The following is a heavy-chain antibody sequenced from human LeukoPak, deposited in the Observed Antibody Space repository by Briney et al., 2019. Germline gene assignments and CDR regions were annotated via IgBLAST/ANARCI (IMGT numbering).Heavy chain of an antibody. J-gene: IGHJ4*02. V-gene: IGHV4-59*01. CDR2: IHYRGTT. D-gene: IGHD4-17*01. CDR3: ARDEYGDFQGFDY. Sequence: PSETLSLTCTVSGASITSYYRNWIRQPPGKGLAWLGNIHYRGTTNYNPSLKSRVTLSVDTSKNQFALKVTSVTAADTAVYYCARDEYGDFQGFDYWGQGTRVTVSS. CDR1: GASITSYY.